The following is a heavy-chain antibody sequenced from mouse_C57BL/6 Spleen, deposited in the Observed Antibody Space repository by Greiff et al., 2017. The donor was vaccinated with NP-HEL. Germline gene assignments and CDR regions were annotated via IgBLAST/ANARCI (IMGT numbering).Heavy chain of an antibody. CDR2: IDPSDSYT. V-gene: IGHV1-50*01. Sequence: QVQLQQSGAELVKPGASVKLSCKASGYTFTSYWMQCVKQRPGQGLEWIGEIDPSDSYTNYNQKFKGKATLTVDTSSSTAYMQLSSLTSEDSAVYYCARWGGSSYAMDYWGQGTSVTVSS. CDR1: GYTFTSYW. CDR3: ARWGGSSYAMDY. J-gene: IGHJ4*01. D-gene: IGHD1-1*01.